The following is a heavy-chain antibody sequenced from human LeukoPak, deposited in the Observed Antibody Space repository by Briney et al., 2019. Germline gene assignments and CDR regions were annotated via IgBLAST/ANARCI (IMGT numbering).Heavy chain of an antibody. CDR3: ARGPFGVRGVNSYCYYYMDV. CDR2: ITPIFGTA. Sequence: ASVKVSCKASGGTFSSYAISWVRQAPGQGLEWMGGITPIFGTANYAQKFQGRVTITADESTSTAYMELSSLRSEDTAVYYCARGPFGVRGVNSYCYYYMDVWGKGTTVTISS. J-gene: IGHJ6*03. V-gene: IGHV1-69*13. CDR1: GGTFSSYA. D-gene: IGHD3-10*01.